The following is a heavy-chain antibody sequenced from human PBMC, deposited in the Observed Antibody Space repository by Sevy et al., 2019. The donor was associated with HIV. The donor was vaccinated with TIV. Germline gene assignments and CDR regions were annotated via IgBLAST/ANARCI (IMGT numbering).Heavy chain of an antibody. V-gene: IGHV3-30*04. CDR2: ISYDGRKK. D-gene: IGHD2-2*01. J-gene: IGHJ6*03. CDR1: GFTFSSYA. CDR3: ARDCLDGIVLWYYYMDV. Sequence: GGSLRLSCAASGFTFSSYAMHWVRQAPGKGLEWVAVISYDGRKKYYADSVKGRFTISRDNSKNTLYLQMNSLRAEDTAVDYCARDCLDGIVLWYYYMDVWGKGTTVTVSS.